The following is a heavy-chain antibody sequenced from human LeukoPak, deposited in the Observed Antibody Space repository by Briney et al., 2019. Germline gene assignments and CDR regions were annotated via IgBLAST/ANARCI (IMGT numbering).Heavy chain of an antibody. CDR1: GGSISNYY. CDR3: ARDRGAYGMDV. Sequence: SETLSLTCTVSGGSISNYYWSWIRQPPGKGLEWIACIYYTGSTTYNPSLKSRVTISVDTSTNQFSLNLNSLTAADTAVYYCARDRGAYGMDVWGQGITVTVSS. D-gene: IGHD3-10*01. V-gene: IGHV4-59*01. J-gene: IGHJ6*02. CDR2: IYYTGST.